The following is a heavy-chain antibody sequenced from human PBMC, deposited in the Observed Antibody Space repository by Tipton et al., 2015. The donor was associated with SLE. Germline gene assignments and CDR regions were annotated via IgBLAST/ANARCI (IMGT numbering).Heavy chain of an antibody. CDR1: GFTFSNAW. V-gene: IGHV3-15*01. CDR2: IKSKTDGGTT. CDR3: AKDHYYYDSSGIVNAFDI. Sequence: GSLRLSCAASGFTFSNAWMSWVRQAPGKGLEWVGRIKSKTDGGTTDYAAPVKGRFTISRDDSKNTLYLQMNSLRAEDTAVYYCAKDHYYYDSSGIVNAFDIWGQGTMVTVSS. J-gene: IGHJ3*02. D-gene: IGHD3-22*01.